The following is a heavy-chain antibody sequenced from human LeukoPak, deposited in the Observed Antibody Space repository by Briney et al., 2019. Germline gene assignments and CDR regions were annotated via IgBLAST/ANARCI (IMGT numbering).Heavy chain of an antibody. J-gene: IGHJ3*02. CDR1: GDSVSSNSTA. Sequence: SQSLSLTCAISGDSVSSNSTAWNWIRQSPSRGLEWLGRTYYRSKWYNDYTVSVKSRITFNPDTSKNQFSLHLNSVTPEDTAVYYCARKRLSADSFDIWGQGTLVTVSS. CDR2: TYYRSKWYN. D-gene: IGHD4/OR15-4a*01. CDR3: ARKRLSADSFDI. V-gene: IGHV6-1*01.